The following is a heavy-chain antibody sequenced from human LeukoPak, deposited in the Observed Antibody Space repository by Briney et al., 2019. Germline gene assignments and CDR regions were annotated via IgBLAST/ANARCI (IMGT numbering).Heavy chain of an antibody. CDR1: GFTFSSYA. V-gene: IGHV3-30-3*01. J-gene: IGHJ4*02. Sequence: PGGSLRLSCAASGFTFSSYAMHWVRQAPGKGLEWVAVISYDGSNKYYADSVKGRFTISRDNSKNTLYLQMNSLRAEDTAVYYCARDKQLVIIEPVVGIALDYWGQGTLVTVSS. CDR3: ARDKQLVIIEPVVGIALDY. CDR2: ISYDGSNK. D-gene: IGHD3-9*01.